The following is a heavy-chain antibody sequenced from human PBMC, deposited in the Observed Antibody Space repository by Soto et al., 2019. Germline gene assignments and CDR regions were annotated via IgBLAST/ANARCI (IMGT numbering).Heavy chain of an antibody. J-gene: IGHJ6*02. CDR3: ATDIVVVTDAPYYYYYRMDV. Sequence: RASVKVSCKVSGYTLTELSMHWVRQAPGKGLEWMGGFDPEDGETIYAQKFQGRVTMTEDTSTDTAYMELSSLRSEDTAVYYCATDIVVVTDAPYYYYYRMDVWGQGTTV. CDR2: FDPEDGET. CDR1: GYTLTELS. V-gene: IGHV1-24*01. D-gene: IGHD2-21*02.